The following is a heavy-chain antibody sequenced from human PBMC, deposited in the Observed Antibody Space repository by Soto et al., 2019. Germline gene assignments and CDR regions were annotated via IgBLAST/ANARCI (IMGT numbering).Heavy chain of an antibody. CDR3: ARWGDWMQQVL. J-gene: IGHJ4*02. CDR1: GGSIRSNNW. Sequence: QVQLQESGPGLVKPSETLSLTCGVSGGSIRSNNWWSWVRQPPGKGLEWIGEIYHSGSTNYNPSLKSLVTISVDKSKNQFSLKLNSVPAADTAVYYCARWGDWMQQVLWGQGTLVTVSS. V-gene: IGHV4-4*02. D-gene: IGHD5-18*01. CDR2: IYHSGST.